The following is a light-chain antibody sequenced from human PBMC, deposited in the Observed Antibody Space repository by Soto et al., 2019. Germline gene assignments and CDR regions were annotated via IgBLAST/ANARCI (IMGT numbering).Light chain of an antibody. V-gene: IGLV1-40*01. Sequence: QSVLTQPPSGSGAPGQRVTISCTGSSSNIGAGYDVHWYQQLPARAPKLLIYGNTNRPSGVPDRFSGSKSGTSASLAITGLQAEDEADYYCLSFDSSLSVVFGGGTKLPV. J-gene: IGLJ2*01. CDR2: GNT. CDR3: LSFDSSLSVV. CDR1: SSNIGAGYD.